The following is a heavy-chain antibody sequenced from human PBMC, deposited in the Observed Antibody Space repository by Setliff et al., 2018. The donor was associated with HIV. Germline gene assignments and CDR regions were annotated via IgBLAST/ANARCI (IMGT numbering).Heavy chain of an antibody. V-gene: IGHV3-30-3*01. D-gene: IGHD1-26*01. CDR3: VRDPIEGSPDYFDY. J-gene: IGHJ4*02. CDR1: GFTFSSYV. Sequence: AGGSLRLSCAATGFTFSSYVLHWVRQAPGKGLEWVAVMSTGGGIKICADSVKGRFTISRDNSRNTLFLQMNNLRPEDTATYYCVRDPIEGSPDYFDYWGQGAPVTVSS. CDR2: MSTGGGIK.